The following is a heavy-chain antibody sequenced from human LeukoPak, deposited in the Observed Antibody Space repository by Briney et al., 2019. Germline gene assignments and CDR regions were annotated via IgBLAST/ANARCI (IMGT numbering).Heavy chain of an antibody. V-gene: IGHV1-18*04. D-gene: IGHD2-15*01. J-gene: IGHJ4*02. Sequence: ASVEVSCKASGYTFTSYGISWVRQAPGQGPEWMGWISPYNGDTNYAQRLQGRVTMTTDTSTSTAYMELRSLRSDDTAVYYCARDIGYCSGGTCSPYCDYWGQGTLVTVSS. CDR1: GYTFTSYG. CDR2: ISPYNGDT. CDR3: ARDIGYCSGGTCSPYCDY.